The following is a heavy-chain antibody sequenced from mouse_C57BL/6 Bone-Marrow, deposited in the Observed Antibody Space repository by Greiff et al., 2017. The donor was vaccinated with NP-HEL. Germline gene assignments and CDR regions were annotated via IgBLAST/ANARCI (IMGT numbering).Heavy chain of an antibody. CDR1: GYTFTNYW. CDR3: ARGRLRRAHGAMDY. D-gene: IGHD2-4*01. Sequence: VKLQQSGAELVRPGTSVKMSCKASGYTFTNYWIGWAKQRPGHGLEWIGDIYPGGGYTNYNEKFKGKATLTADKSSSTAYMQFSSLTSEDSAIYYCARGRLRRAHGAMDYWGQGTSVTVSS. V-gene: IGHV1-63*01. J-gene: IGHJ4*01. CDR2: IYPGGGYT.